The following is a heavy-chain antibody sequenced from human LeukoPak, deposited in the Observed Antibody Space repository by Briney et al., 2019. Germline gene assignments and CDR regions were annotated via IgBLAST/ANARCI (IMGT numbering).Heavy chain of an antibody. J-gene: IGHJ6*03. Sequence: SETLSLTCTVSGGSINSYYWSWIRQPPGKGLEWIGYIYYSGSTKYNPSLESRVTISVDTSKNQFSLKLSSVTAADTAVYYCARALGSSVTHYYMDVWGKGTTVTASS. CDR3: ARALGSSVTHYYMDV. CDR2: IYYSGST. V-gene: IGHV4-59*12. CDR1: GGSINSYY. D-gene: IGHD6-6*01.